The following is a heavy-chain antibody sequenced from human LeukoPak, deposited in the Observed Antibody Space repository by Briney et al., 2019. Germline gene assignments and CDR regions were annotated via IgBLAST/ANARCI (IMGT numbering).Heavy chain of an antibody. V-gene: IGHV4-34*01. CDR1: GGSFSGYY. Sequence: SETLSLTCAVYGGSFSGYYWSWIRQPPGKGLEWIGEINHSGSTNYNPSLKSRVTISIDTSKNQFSLQLSSVTAADTAVYYCARGGIQLWLRTAPLDFWGQGNMVTVSS. CDR3: ARGGIQLWLRTAPLDF. D-gene: IGHD5-18*01. J-gene: IGHJ4*02. CDR2: INHSGST.